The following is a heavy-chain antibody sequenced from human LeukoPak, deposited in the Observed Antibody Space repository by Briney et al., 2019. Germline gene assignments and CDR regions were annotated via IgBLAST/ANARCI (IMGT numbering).Heavy chain of an antibody. CDR2: INPNSGGT. V-gene: IGHV1-2*02. J-gene: IGHJ6*03. D-gene: IGHD3-10*01. Sequence: GASVKVSCKASGYTFTGYYMHWVRQAPGQGLEWMGWINPNSGGTNYAQKFQGRVTMTRDTSISTAYMELSRLRSDDTAVYYCARSTPDNSGSYYNVLAGYYYYYYYMDVWGKGTTVTISS. CDR3: ARSTPDNSGSYYNVLAGYYYYYYYMDV. CDR1: GYTFTGYY.